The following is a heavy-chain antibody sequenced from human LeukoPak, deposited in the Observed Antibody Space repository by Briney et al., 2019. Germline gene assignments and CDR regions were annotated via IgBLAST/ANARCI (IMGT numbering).Heavy chain of an antibody. CDR2: IYYSGST. D-gene: IGHD6-19*01. CDR1: GGSISSSSYY. V-gene: IGHV4-39*01. CDR3: ARHGWYAGTFDY. Sequence: PSETLSLTCTVSGGSISSSSYYWGWIRQPPGKGLEWIGSIYYSGSTYYNPSLKSRVTISVDTSKNQFSLKLSSVTAADTAVYYCARHGWYAGTFDYWGQGTLVTVSS. J-gene: IGHJ4*02.